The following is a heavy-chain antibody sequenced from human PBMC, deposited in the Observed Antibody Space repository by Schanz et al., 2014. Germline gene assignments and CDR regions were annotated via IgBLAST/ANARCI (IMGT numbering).Heavy chain of an antibody. D-gene: IGHD2-8*02. CDR1: GFTFSSYG. CDR3: AKDTGYCHGGACYCFEY. CDR2: ISYDGNNE. Sequence: QVQLVESGGGVVQPGRSRRLSCEASGFTFSSYGMHWVRQAPGKGLEWVAVISYDGNNEDYADSVKGRFSISRDNSQNTLYLQMDSLRPEDTAVYFCAKDTGYCHGGACYCFEYWGLGILVPVSA. J-gene: IGHJ4*02. V-gene: IGHV3-30*18.